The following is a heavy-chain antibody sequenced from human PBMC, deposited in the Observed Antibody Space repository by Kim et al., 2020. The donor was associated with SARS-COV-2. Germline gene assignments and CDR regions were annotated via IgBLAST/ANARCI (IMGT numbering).Heavy chain of an antibody. V-gene: IGHV1-2*02. CDR2: INPNSGGT. CDR1: GYTFTGYY. D-gene: IGHD1-26*01. CDR3: ARDPGYSGSLYSGMDV. J-gene: IGHJ6*02. Sequence: ASVKVSCKASGYTFTGYYMHWVRQAPGQGLEWMGWINPNSGGTNYAQKFQGRVTMTRDTSISTAYLELSRLRSDDTAVYYCARDPGYSGSLYSGMDVWGQATTVTVSS.